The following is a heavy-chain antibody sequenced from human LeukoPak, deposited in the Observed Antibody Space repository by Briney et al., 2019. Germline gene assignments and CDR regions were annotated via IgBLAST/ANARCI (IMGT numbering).Heavy chain of an antibody. CDR3: ARDRITMVRGVIDY. V-gene: IGHV3-21*01. Sequence: GGSLRLSCAAPGFTFSMSWMTWVRKAPGKELEWVSSISSSSSYIYYADSVKGRFTISRDNAKNSLYLQMNSLRAEDTAVYYCARDRITMVRGVIDYWGQGTLVTVSS. CDR1: GFTFSMSW. CDR2: ISSSSSYI. D-gene: IGHD3-10*01. J-gene: IGHJ4*02.